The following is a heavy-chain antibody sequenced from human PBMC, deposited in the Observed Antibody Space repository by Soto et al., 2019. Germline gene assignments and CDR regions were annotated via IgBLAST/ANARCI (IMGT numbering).Heavy chain of an antibody. Sequence: QLQLQESGPGLVKPSETLSLTCTVSGGSISSSSYYWGWIRQPPGKGREWIGSIYYSGSTYYNPSLKSRVTISVDTSKNQFSLKLSSVTAADTAVYYCAAQDIVVVVAAPWGQGTLVTVSS. J-gene: IGHJ5*02. V-gene: IGHV4-39*01. D-gene: IGHD2-15*01. CDR2: IYYSGST. CDR1: GGSISSSSYY. CDR3: AAQDIVVVVAAP.